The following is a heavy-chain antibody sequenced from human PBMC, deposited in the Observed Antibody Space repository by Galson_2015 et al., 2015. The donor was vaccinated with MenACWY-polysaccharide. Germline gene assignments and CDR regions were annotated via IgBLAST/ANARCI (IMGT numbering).Heavy chain of an antibody. CDR1: GFTFTSSA. D-gene: IGHD5-18*01. J-gene: IGHJ4*02. CDR2: IVVGSGNT. V-gene: IGHV1-58*01. CDR3: AAQAMVTGGDYFDY. Sequence: SVKVSCKASGFTFTSSAVQWVRQARGQRLEWIGWIVVGSGNTNYAQKFQERVTITRDMSTSTAYMELSSLRSEDTAVYYCAAQAMVTGGDYFDYWGQGTLVTVSS.